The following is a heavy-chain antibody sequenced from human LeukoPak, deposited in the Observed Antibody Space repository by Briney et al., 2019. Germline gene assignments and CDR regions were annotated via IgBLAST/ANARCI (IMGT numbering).Heavy chain of an antibody. V-gene: IGHV1-18*01. CDR1: GYTFTSYG. D-gene: IGHD3-3*01. CDR2: ISAYNGNT. J-gene: IGHJ3*02. Sequence: VASVKVSCKASGYTFTSYGISWVRQAPGQGLEWMGWISAYNGNTNYAQKLQGRVTMTTDTSTSTAYMELRSLRSDDTAVYYCARGGRYDFWSGYYEDAFDIWGQGTMVTVSS. CDR3: ARGGRYDFWSGYYEDAFDI.